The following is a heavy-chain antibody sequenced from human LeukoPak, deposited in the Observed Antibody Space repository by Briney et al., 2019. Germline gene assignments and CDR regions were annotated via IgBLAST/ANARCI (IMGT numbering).Heavy chain of an antibody. CDR1: GFILSDYY. V-gene: IGHV3-11*01. D-gene: IGHD3-16*02. CDR3: ARRTVITPGGFDY. J-gene: IGHJ4*02. CDR2: ITATGSTT. Sequence: PGGSLRLSCAASGFILSDYYMTWIRQVPGKGLEWISYITATGSTTYYADSLKGRLTISRDTAKSFVYLQMNSLRVDDTAVYYCARRTVITPGGFDYWGQGTLVTVSS.